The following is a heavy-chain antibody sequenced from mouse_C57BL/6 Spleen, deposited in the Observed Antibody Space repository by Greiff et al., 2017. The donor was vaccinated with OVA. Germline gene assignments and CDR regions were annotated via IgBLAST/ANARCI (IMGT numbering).Heavy chain of an antibody. CDR1: GFTFSDYY. V-gene: IGHV5-16*01. Sequence: EVQLQESEGGLVQPGSSMKLSCTASGFTFSDYYMAWVRQVPEKGLEWVANINYDGSSTYYLDSLQSRFIISRDNAKNILYMQMSSLKSEDTATYYCAREWGYAMDYWGQGTSVTVSS. J-gene: IGHJ4*01. CDR2: INYDGSST. CDR3: AREWGYAMDY.